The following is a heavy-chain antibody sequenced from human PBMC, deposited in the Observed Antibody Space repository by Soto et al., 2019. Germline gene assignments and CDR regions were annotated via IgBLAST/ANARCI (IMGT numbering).Heavy chain of an antibody. CDR2: IYYSGNT. V-gene: IGHV4-31*03. J-gene: IGHJ4*02. CDR1: GGSINSGGYY. CDR3: ARGSWDSSGYYYLDY. Sequence: SETLSLTCTVSGGSINSGGYYWSWIRQHPGKGLEWIGYIYYSGNTYYNPSLKSRVTISVDTSKNQFSLKLSSVTAADTAVYYCARGSWDSSGYYYLDYWGQGTMVTVSS. D-gene: IGHD3-22*01.